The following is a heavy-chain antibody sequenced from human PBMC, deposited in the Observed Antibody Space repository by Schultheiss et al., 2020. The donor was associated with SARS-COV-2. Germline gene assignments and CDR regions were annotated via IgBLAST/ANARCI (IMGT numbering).Heavy chain of an antibody. Sequence: SETLSLTCTVSGGSISSSSYYWGWIRQPPGKGLEWIVSIYYSGSTYYNPSLKSRVTISVDTSKNQFSLKLSSVTAADTAVYYCARGSGDEIYYYYGMDVWGQGTTVTVSS. V-gene: IGHV4-39*01. CDR1: GGSISSSSYY. D-gene: IGHD1-26*01. CDR3: ARGSGDEIYYYYGMDV. CDR2: IYYSGST. J-gene: IGHJ6*02.